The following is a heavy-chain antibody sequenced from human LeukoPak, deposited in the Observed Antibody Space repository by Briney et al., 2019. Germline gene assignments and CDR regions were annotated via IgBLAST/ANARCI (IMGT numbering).Heavy chain of an antibody. CDR3: ARGFCSSTSCYYYYYMDV. J-gene: IGHJ6*03. Sequence: PSETLSLTCAVYGGSFSGYYWSWIRQPPGKGLEWIGEINHSGSTNYNPSLKSRVTISVDTSKNQFSLKLSSVTAADTAVYYCARGFCSSTSCYYYYYMDVWGKGTTVTVSS. D-gene: IGHD2-2*01. CDR1: GGSFSGYY. V-gene: IGHV4-34*01. CDR2: INHSGST.